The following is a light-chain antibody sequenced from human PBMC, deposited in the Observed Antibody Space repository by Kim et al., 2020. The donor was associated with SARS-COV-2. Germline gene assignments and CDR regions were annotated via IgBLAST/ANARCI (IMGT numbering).Light chain of an antibody. J-gene: IGLJ1*01. V-gene: IGLV2-14*03. CDR2: DVT. CDR3: SSYTTSSTYV. Sequence: QSALTQPASVSGSPGQSITISCTGTSSDVGNYNYVSWYQQHPGKAPKLMIYDVTKRPSGISNRFSGSKYGNTASLTISGLQAEDEAAYYCSSYTTSSTYVFGTGTKVTVL. CDR1: SSDVGNYNY.